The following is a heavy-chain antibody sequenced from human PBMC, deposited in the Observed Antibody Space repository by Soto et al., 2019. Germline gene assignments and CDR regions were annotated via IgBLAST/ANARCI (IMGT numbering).Heavy chain of an antibody. J-gene: IGHJ6*02. CDR2: MLYSGLT. D-gene: IGHD2-15*01. CDR3: APLSVSLSGPYGIHV. V-gene: IGHV4-38-2*01. Sequence: PSETLSLTCDVSSSVSGYSISSDYYWGWIRQPPGKGLEWIGSMLYSGLTYYNPSLKSRVTLSVDTSKNQFSVGLNSVTASDTAVYYCAPLSVSLSGPYGIHVWGQGTTVTVSS. CDR1: GYSISSDYY.